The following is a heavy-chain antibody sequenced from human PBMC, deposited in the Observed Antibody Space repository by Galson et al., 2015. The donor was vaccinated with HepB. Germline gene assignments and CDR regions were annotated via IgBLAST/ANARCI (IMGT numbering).Heavy chain of an antibody. CDR3: AKDVGYCSSTSCHHYYGMDV. Sequence: SLRLSCAASGFTFDDYTMHWVRQAPGKGLEWVSLISWDGGSTYYADSVKGRFTISRDNSKNSLYLQMSSLRTEDTALYYCAKDVGYCSSTSCHHYYGMDVWGQGTTVTVSS. CDR1: GFTFDDYT. V-gene: IGHV3-43*01. CDR2: ISWDGGST. J-gene: IGHJ6*02. D-gene: IGHD2-2*01.